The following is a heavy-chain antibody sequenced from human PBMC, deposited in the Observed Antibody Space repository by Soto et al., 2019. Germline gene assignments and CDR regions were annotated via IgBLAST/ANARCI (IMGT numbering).Heavy chain of an antibody. J-gene: IGHJ3*02. CDR1: GYPVTAYY. CDR2: INPATGAA. V-gene: IGHV1-2*02. D-gene: IGHD3-3*01. CDR3: ARGGGVGVAGSAAFDM. Sequence: QLHLVQSGAVVKKPGASVTVSCSASGYPVTAYYMHWVRQAPGRGLEWMGGINPATGAAKYTQTFQGRVTMTRDTSTSTDFMELSGLTSEDTAVFYCARGGGVGVAGSAAFDMWGQGTVVTVSS.